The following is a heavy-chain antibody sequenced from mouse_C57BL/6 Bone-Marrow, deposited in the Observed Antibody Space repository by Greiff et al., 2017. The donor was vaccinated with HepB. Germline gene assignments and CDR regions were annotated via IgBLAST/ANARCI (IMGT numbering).Heavy chain of an antibody. J-gene: IGHJ3*01. CDR2: IYPGSGST. CDR1: GYTFTSYW. Sequence: VKLQQPGAELVKPGASVKMSCKASGYTFTSYWITWVKQRPGQGLEWIGDIYPGSGSTNYNEKFKSKATLTVDTSSSTAYMQLSSLTSEDSAVYYCARDWQSLAAGFAYWGQGTLVTVSA. V-gene: IGHV1-55*01. CDR3: ARDWQSLAAGFAY.